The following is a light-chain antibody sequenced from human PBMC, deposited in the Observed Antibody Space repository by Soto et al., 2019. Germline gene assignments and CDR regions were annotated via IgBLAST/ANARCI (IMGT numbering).Light chain of an antibody. Sequence: QSVLTQPPSASGTTGQRVTISCSGSNSNIGAHTVHWFRQVPGTAPKLLIYSNDQRHSGVPDRFSGSKSGTSVSLAISGLQSEDETDYYCAAWDDSLNGVVFGGGTKRPS. CDR1: NSNIGAHT. CDR3: AAWDDSLNGVV. CDR2: SND. V-gene: IGLV1-44*01. J-gene: IGLJ2*01.